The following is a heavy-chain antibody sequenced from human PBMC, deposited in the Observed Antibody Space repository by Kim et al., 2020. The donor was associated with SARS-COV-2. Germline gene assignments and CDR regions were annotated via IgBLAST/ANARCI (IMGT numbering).Heavy chain of an antibody. CDR1: GFTFSSYA. CDR3: ARAGLPDY. J-gene: IGHJ4*02. Sequence: GGSLRLSCAASGFTFSSYAMHWVRQAPGKGLEWVAVISYDGSNKYYADSVKGRFTISRDNSKNTLYLQMNSLRAEDTAVYYCARAGLPDYWGQGTLVTVSS. CDR2: ISYDGSNK. V-gene: IGHV3-30-3*01. D-gene: IGHD4-17*01.